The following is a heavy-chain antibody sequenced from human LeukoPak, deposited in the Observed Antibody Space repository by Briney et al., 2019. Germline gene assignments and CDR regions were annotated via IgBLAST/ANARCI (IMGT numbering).Heavy chain of an antibody. CDR3: AREEMAAAGPPLGPTPY. J-gene: IGHJ4*02. CDR1: GGSFSGYY. V-gene: IGHV4-34*01. Sequence: SETLSLTCAVYGGSFSGYYWSWIRQPPGTGLERIGEINHSGSTNYNPSLKSRVTISVDTSKNQFSLKLSSVTAADTAVYYCAREEMAAAGPPLGPTPYWGQGTLVTVSS. CDR2: INHSGST. D-gene: IGHD6-13*01.